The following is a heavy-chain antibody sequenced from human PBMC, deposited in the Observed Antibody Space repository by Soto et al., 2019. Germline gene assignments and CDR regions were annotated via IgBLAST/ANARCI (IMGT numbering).Heavy chain of an antibody. CDR2: VYHSGST. CDR3: ATLPPRIVVTVLPIPT. V-gene: IGHV4-4*02. Sequence: QVYLHQSGPGLVKPSGTLSLTCAVSGDSISSTHWWTWVRQTPGKGLEWIGEVYHSGSTSYNPSLKSRVTLSVDKSNNQCSLKLTSVTAADTAVYYCATLPPRIVVTVLPIPTWGQGTLVSVSS. J-gene: IGHJ5*02. D-gene: IGHD2-21*01. CDR1: GDSISSTHW.